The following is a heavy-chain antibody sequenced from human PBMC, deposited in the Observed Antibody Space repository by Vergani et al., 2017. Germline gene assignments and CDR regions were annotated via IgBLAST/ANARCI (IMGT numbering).Heavy chain of an antibody. V-gene: IGHV3-30*02. J-gene: IGHJ4*02. Sequence: QVQLVESGGGVVQRGGSLRLSCATSGITLSNYDMQWIRQGPGKGLEFVAFIQFDGSNQYYADSVKGRFTLSRDFSKNTLYLQMNCLRTDDTATYYCAKHFRGWGIDYWGQGTQVIVSS. CDR2: IQFDGSNQ. CDR1: GITLSNYD. D-gene: IGHD3-16*01. CDR3: AKHFRGWGIDY.